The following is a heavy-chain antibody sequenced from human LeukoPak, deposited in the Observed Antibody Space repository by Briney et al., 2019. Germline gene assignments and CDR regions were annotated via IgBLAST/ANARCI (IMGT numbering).Heavy chain of an antibody. CDR1: GFSFSRYW. CDR3: ARGVPPCFDP. D-gene: IGHD3-10*01. V-gene: IGHV3-74*03. Sequence: PGGSLRLSCAASGFSFSRYWMHWVRHSPGKGLVWVSRINEDGSTTTYADSVKGRSTISRDNAKNTLHLQMNSLRAEDTAVYYCARGVPPCFDPWGQGTLVTVSS. CDR2: INEDGSTT. J-gene: IGHJ5*02.